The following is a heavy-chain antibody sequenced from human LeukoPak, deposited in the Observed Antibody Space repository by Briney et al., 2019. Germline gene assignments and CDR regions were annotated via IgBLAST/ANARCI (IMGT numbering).Heavy chain of an antibody. V-gene: IGHV3-53*01. CDR1: GFTVSSNY. CDR2: IYSGGST. Sequence: GGSLRLSCAASGFTVSSNYMSWVRQAPGKGLEWVSVIYSGGSTYYADSVKGRFTISRDNSKNTLYLQVNSLRAEDTAVYYCARDPSYYGSGSPGVWGKGTTVAVSS. J-gene: IGHJ6*04. CDR3: ARDPSYYGSGSPGV. D-gene: IGHD3-10*01.